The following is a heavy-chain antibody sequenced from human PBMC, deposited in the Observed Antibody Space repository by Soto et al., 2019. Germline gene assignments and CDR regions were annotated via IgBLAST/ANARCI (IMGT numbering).Heavy chain of an antibody. V-gene: IGHV3-30*18. CDR2: ISYDGSNK. CDR3: AKDSPVDILALDY. CDR1: GFTFSCYG. Sequence: QVQLVESGGGVVQPGRSLRLSCAASGFTFSCYGMHWVRQAPGKGLEWVAVISYDGSNKYYADSVKGRFTISRDNSKNTLYLQMNSLRAEDTAVYYCAKDSPVDILALDYWGQGTLVTVSS. J-gene: IGHJ4*02. D-gene: IGHD3-9*01.